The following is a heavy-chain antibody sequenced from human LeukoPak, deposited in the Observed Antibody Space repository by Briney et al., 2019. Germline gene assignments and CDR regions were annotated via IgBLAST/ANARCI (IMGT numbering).Heavy chain of an antibody. CDR2: INHSGST. CDR3: ARARVLRFLEWLSKYYYYGMDV. J-gene: IGHJ6*02. Sequence: PSETLSLTCAVYGVSFSGYYWSWIRQPPGKGLEWIGEINHSGSTNYNPSLKSRVTISVDTSKNQFSLKLSSVTVADTAVYYCARARVLRFLEWLSKYYYYGMDVWGQGTTVTVSS. D-gene: IGHD3-3*01. CDR1: GVSFSGYY. V-gene: IGHV4-34*01.